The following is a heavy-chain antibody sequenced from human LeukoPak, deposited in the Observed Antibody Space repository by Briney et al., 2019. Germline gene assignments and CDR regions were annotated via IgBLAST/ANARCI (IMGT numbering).Heavy chain of an antibody. J-gene: IGHJ4*02. CDR1: GFAFDDYA. CDR2: ISWNSGSI. D-gene: IGHD7-27*01. V-gene: IGHV3-9*01. Sequence: GGSLRLSCAASGFAFDDYAMHWVRQAPGKGLEWVSGISWNSGSIGYADSVKGRFTISRDNAKNSLYLQMNSLRAEDTAVYYCAKARSGSWLDYWGQGTLVTVSS. CDR3: AKARSGSWLDY.